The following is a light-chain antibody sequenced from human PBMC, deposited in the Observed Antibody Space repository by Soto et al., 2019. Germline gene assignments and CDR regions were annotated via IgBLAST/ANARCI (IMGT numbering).Light chain of an antibody. CDR3: QQSYSTLRT. V-gene: IGKV1-39*01. CDR2: AAS. CDR1: QRISTY. Sequence: DVPMSQSPSSLSASVGDRVTITCRASQRISTYLHWFQQKPGKAPKLLIYAASNLQSGVPSRFSGSGSGTDFALTISSLQPNDFAPYYCQQSYSTLRTLGQGTKVDIK. J-gene: IGKJ1*01.